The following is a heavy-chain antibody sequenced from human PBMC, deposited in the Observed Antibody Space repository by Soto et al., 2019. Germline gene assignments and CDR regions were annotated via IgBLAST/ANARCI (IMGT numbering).Heavy chain of an antibody. Sequence: ETLSLTCTVSGGSISNYYWSWIRQPPGKGLEWIGYIYYTGSTYYNPSLKSRVTISVDTSKNQFSLKLSSVTAADTAVYYCARIKRANGRPFDYWGQGTLVTVSS. CDR2: IYYTGST. J-gene: IGHJ4*02. D-gene: IGHD2-8*01. V-gene: IGHV4-59*08. CDR3: ARIKRANGRPFDY. CDR1: GGSISNYY.